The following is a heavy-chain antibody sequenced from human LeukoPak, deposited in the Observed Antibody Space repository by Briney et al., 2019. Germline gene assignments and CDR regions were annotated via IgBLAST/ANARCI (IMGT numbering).Heavy chain of an antibody. CDR3: AREYCSSTSCLYDY. CDR2: ICISRSTL. V-gene: IGHV3-48*01. Sequence: GGSLRLSCAPSRFTLTSYSMNWVRQAPAKGLEWVSYICISRSTLNYADFVRGRFTNSRDNAKNSLYLQMNSLRAEDTAVYYCAREYCSSTSCLYDYWGQGTLVTVSS. D-gene: IGHD2-2*01. CDR1: RFTLTSYS. J-gene: IGHJ4*02.